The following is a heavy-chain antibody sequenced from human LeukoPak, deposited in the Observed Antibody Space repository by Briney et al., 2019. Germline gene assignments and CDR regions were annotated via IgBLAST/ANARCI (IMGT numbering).Heavy chain of an antibody. CDR1: GFTFTCCW. D-gene: IGHD1-26*01. CDR2: IKQDGSEK. CDR3: ARVPGRTRYFDY. Sequence: GGSLRLSCAASGFTFTCCWMSWVRQTPGKGLEWVASIKQDGSEKFYADSVKGRFTISRDNAKNSPSLQVNSLRGEDTAVYYCARVPGRTRYFDYWGQGILVTVSS. J-gene: IGHJ4*02. V-gene: IGHV3-7*01.